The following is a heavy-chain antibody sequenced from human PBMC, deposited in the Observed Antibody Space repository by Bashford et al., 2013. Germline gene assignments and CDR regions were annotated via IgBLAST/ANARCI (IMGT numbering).Heavy chain of an antibody. J-gene: IGHJ6*02. Sequence: VASVKVSCKASGYTFTSYGISWVRQAPGQGLEWMGRIIPVLGTPNYAQKFQGRVTITADKSAGVVYMELSSLRSVDTAVYYCARDRGLITKIGEAYGMDVWGQGTTVTVSS. V-gene: IGHV1-69*04. CDR3: ARDRGLITKIGEAYGMDV. CDR1: GYTFTSYG. D-gene: IGHD3-10*02. CDR2: IIPVLGTP.